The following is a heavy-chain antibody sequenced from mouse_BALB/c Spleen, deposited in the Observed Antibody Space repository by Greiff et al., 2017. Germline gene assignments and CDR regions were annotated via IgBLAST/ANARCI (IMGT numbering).Heavy chain of an antibody. CDR1: GYSITSGYY. D-gene: IGHD2-12*01. J-gene: IGHJ2*01. Sequence: EVKLQESGPGLVKPSQSLSLTCSVTGYSITSGYYWNWIRQFPGNKLEWMGYISYDGSNNYNPSLKNRISITRDTSKNQFFLKLNSVTTEDTATYYCAREGGDTTTGFDYWGQGTTLTVSS. CDR2: ISYDGSN. V-gene: IGHV3-6*02. CDR3: AREGGDTTTGFDY.